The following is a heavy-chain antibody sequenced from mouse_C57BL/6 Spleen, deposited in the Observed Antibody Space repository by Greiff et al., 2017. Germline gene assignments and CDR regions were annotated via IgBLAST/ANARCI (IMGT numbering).Heavy chain of an antibody. CDR2: IYPGDGDT. J-gene: IGHJ2*01. CDR3: ARGEDYFTTVVAPPVYFDY. Sequence: VQLQQSGPELVKPGASVKISCKASGYAFSSSWMNWVKQRPGKGLEWIGRIYPGDGDTNYNGKFKGKATLTADKSSSTAYMQLSSLTSEDSAVYFCARGEDYFTTVVAPPVYFDYWGQGTTLTVSS. D-gene: IGHD1-1*01. CDR1: GYAFSSSW. V-gene: IGHV1-82*01.